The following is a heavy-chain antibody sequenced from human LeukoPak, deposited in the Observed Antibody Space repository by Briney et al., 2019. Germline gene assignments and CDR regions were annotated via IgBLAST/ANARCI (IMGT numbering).Heavy chain of an antibody. Sequence: GASVKVSCKASGYTFTSCDINWVRQATGQGLEWMGWMHPNSGNTGYAQKFQGRVTITRNTSISTAYMELSSLRSEDTAVYYCAREPDYYDSSGYRGLDYWGQGTLVTVSS. J-gene: IGHJ4*02. D-gene: IGHD3-22*01. CDR2: MHPNSGNT. CDR1: GYTFTSCD. CDR3: AREPDYYDSSGYRGLDY. V-gene: IGHV1-8*03.